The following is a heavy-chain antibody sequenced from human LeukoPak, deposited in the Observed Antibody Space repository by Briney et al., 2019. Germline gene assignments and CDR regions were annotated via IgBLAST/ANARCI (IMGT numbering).Heavy chain of an antibody. Sequence: SETLSLTCTVPGGSISSGGYYWSWIRQPPGKGLEWIGYIYYSGSTNYNPSLKSRVTISVDTSKNQFSLKLSSVTAADTAVYYCARDGGYCSGGSCYDFDYWGQGTLVTVSS. V-gene: IGHV4-61*08. D-gene: IGHD2-15*01. CDR1: GGSISSGGYY. CDR2: IYYSGST. J-gene: IGHJ4*02. CDR3: ARDGGYCSGGSCYDFDY.